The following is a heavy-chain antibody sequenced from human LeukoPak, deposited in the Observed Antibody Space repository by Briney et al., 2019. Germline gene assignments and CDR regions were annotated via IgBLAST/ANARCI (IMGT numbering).Heavy chain of an antibody. CDR3: ARFGYSGWNLEY. CDR2: INQGGSVK. D-gene: IGHD5-12*01. CDR1: GFSFRDFW. J-gene: IGHJ4*02. V-gene: IGHV3-7*01. Sequence: TGGSLRLSCAASGFSFRDFWMTWVRQAPGKGLEWVANINQGGSVKYYVDSVKGRFTTSRDDAKSSLYVQMNSLRDEDTAVYYCARFGYSGWNLEYWGQGTLVTVSS.